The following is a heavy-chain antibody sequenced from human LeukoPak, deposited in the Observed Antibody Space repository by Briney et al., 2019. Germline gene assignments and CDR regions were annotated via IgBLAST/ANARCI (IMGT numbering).Heavy chain of an antibody. V-gene: IGHV3-48*02. J-gene: IGHJ4*02. D-gene: IGHD3-10*01. CDR2: ISSSSSTI. Sequence: GGSLRLSCAASGFTFSSYSMNWVRQAPGKGLEWVSYISSSSSTIYYADSVRGRFTISRDNAKNSLYLQMNSLRDEDTAVYYCARDPQTGLWFGESIDYWGQGTLVTVSS. CDR3: ARDPQTGLWFGESIDY. CDR1: GFTFSSYS.